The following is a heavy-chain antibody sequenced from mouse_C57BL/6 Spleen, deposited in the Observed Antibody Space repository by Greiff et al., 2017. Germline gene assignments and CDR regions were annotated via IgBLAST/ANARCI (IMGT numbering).Heavy chain of an antibody. Sequence: VQLQQSGAELAKPGDSVKLSCKASGYTFTSYWMRWVKQRPGQGLEWIGYINPSSGYTKYNPTFKDKATLTAYKSSSTAYMQLSSLTYEDSAVYYCARTTVVPFNYWGQGTTLTVSS. CDR1: GYTFTSYW. J-gene: IGHJ2*01. D-gene: IGHD1-1*01. CDR3: ARTTVVPFNY. V-gene: IGHV1-7*01. CDR2: INPSSGYT.